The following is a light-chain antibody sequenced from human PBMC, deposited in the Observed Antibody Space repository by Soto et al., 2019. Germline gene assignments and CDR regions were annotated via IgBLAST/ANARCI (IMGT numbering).Light chain of an antibody. J-gene: IGKJ5*01. CDR1: QSVSSY. Sequence: EVGFRQSPAAVSLSPGERATLSCRASQSVSSYLAWYQQKPGQAPRLLIYDASNRATGIPARFSGSGSGTDFTLTISSLEPEDFAVYYCQQRSNWPITFGQRTRLEIK. CDR2: DAS. V-gene: IGKV3-11*01. CDR3: QQRSNWPIT.